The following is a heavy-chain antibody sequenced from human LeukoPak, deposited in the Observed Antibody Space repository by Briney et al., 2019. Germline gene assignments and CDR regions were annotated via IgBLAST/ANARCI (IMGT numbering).Heavy chain of an antibody. CDR1: GSTFSSYA. D-gene: IGHD3-22*01. CDR2: ISYDGSNK. V-gene: IGHV3-30-3*02. J-gene: IGHJ4*02. CDR3: AKSTTRYDSSGYFDY. Sequence: GGSLRLSCAASGSTFSSYAMHWVRQAPGKGLEWVAVISYDGSNKYYADSVKGRFTISRDNSKNTLYLQMNSLRAEDTAVYYCAKSTTRYDSSGYFDYWGQGTLVTVSS.